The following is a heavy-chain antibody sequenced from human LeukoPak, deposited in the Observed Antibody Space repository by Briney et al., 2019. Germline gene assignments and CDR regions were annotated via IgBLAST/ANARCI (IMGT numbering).Heavy chain of an antibody. J-gene: IGHJ4*02. Sequence: GGSLRLSCEASGLTFNNFAMHWVRQSSGKGLEWVSGIGSSGGSTYYADSVKGRFTISRDTSKDTVNLQMGSLRAEDTAIYYCARSRYSSGWYYFDYWGQGTLVTVSS. CDR2: IGSSGGST. CDR1: GLTFNNFA. CDR3: ARSRYSSGWYYFDY. V-gene: IGHV3-23*01. D-gene: IGHD6-19*01.